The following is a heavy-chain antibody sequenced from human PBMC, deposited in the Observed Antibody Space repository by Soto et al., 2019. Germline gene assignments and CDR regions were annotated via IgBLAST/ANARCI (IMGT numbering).Heavy chain of an antibody. CDR1: GGTFDNYA. CDR3: AVALGIETMLYYGLDV. Sequence: QVQLVQSGAEVKKPGSSVKVSCKASGGTFDNYAISWVRQAPGQGLEWMGGIIPAFGTTNFVEKFQGRVTLTADDSTTTAYMELSSLRSDDTAIYYCAVALGIETMLYYGLDVWGQGTRVTVSS. J-gene: IGHJ6*02. D-gene: IGHD7-27*01. CDR2: IIPAFGTT. V-gene: IGHV1-69*01.